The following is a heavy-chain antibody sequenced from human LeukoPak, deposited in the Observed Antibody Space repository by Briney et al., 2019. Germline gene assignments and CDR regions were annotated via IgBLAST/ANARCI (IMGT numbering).Heavy chain of an antibody. CDR3: ARSALGPASDYYYMDA. Sequence: GESLKISCKGSGYSFTSYWIGWVRQMPGKGLEWMGIIYPGDSDTRYSPSFQGQVTISADKSISTAYLQWSSLKASNTAMYYGARSALGPASDYYYMDAWGKGTTVTVSS. D-gene: IGHD1-14*01. CDR2: IYPGDSDT. CDR1: GYSFTSYW. V-gene: IGHV5-51*01. J-gene: IGHJ6*03.